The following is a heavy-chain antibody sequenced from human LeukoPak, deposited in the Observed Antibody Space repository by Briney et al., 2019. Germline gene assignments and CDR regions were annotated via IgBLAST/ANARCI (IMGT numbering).Heavy chain of an antibody. V-gene: IGHV3-21*06. CDR3: ARGRYMVRGVIITTFDY. CDR1: GFTFSNYN. CDR2: ISTSSSDI. Sequence: GGSLRLSCAASGFTFSNYNMDWVRQAPGKGLEWVSSISTSSSDIYYADSVKGRFTISRDNAKNSLYLQMNSLRDEDTAVYYCARGRYMVRGVIITTFDYWGQGTLVTVSS. J-gene: IGHJ4*02. D-gene: IGHD3-10*01.